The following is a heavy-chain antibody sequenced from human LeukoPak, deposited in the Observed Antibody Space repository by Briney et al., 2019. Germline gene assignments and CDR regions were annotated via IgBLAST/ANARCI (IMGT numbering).Heavy chain of an antibody. Sequence: GGSLRLSCAASGFTFSSYGMHWVRQAPGKGLGWVAFIRCDGSNKYYADSLKGRFTISRDNSKNTLYLQMNSLRAEDTAVYYCAKDSPPRYCSSTSCPFDYWGQGTLVTVSS. V-gene: IGHV3-30*02. CDR2: IRCDGSNK. CDR1: GFTFSSYG. D-gene: IGHD2-2*01. CDR3: AKDSPPRYCSSTSCPFDY. J-gene: IGHJ4*02.